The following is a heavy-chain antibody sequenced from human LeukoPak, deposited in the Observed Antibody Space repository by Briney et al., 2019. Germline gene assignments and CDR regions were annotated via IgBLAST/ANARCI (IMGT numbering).Heavy chain of an antibody. V-gene: IGHV4-4*09. J-gene: IGHJ3*02. D-gene: IGHD7-27*01. CDR3: ARGGSMGNAFDI. CDR2: IYTSVST. CDR1: GGSISSYY. Sequence: PSETLSLTCTVSGGSISSYYWSWIRQPPGKGLEWIGYIYTSVSTNYNPSLKSRVTISVDTSKNQFSLKLSSVTAADTAVYYCARGGSMGNAFDIWGQGTMVTVSS.